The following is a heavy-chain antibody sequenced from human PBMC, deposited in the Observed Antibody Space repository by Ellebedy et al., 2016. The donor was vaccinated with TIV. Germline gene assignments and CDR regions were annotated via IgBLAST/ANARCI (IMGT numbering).Heavy chain of an antibody. CDR1: GFSFISYS. CDR2: ISSSSDYI. CDR3: ARGHSGGYLASNSDY. V-gene: IGHV3-21*01. Sequence: GGSLRLXXVASGFSFISYSMNWVRQAPGKGLEWVSSISSSSDYIYYADSVKGRFTISRDNSKNTLYLQMDSLRAEDTAVYYCARGHSGGYLASNSDYWGQGTLVTVSS. J-gene: IGHJ4*02. D-gene: IGHD3-22*01.